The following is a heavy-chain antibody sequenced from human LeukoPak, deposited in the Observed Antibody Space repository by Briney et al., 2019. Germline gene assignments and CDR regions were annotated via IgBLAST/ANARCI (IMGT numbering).Heavy chain of an antibody. Sequence: SETLSLTCTVSGGSISSGSYYWSWIRQPAGKGWEWIRIIYTSGSTNYNPSLKRRVTISVDTSKKQYSLKLSSVAAADTAVYYCARDTIFGVVETAFDTWGQGTLVTVSS. V-gene: IGHV4-61*02. CDR2: IYTSGST. CDR1: GGSISSGSYY. D-gene: IGHD3-3*01. CDR3: ARDTIFGVVETAFDT. J-gene: IGHJ3*02.